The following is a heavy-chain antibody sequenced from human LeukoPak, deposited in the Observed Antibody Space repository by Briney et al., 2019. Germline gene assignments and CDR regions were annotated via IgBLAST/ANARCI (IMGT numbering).Heavy chain of an antibody. J-gene: IGHJ3*02. Sequence: ASVKVSCKVSGYTFTGYYMHWVRQAPGQGLEWMGWINPNSGGTNYAQEFQGRVTMTRDTSISTAYMELSGLRSDDTAVYYCARAHYYYDSSGYSEFDAFDIWGQGTMVTVSS. CDR3: ARAHYYYDSSGYSEFDAFDI. CDR1: GYTFTGYY. V-gene: IGHV1-2*02. D-gene: IGHD3-22*01. CDR2: INPNSGGT.